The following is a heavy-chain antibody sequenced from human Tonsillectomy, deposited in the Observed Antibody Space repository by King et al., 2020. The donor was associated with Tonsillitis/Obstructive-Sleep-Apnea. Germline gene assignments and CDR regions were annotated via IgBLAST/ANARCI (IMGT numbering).Heavy chain of an antibody. CDR1: GGSFSGYY. CDR3: AREGGYYDFWSGYVDDAFDI. J-gene: IGHJ3*02. CDR2: INHSGST. V-gene: IGHV4-34*01. D-gene: IGHD3-3*01. Sequence: VQLQQWGAGLLKPSETLSLTCAVYGGSFSGYYWSWIRQPPGKGLELIGEINHSGSTNYNPSLKSRVTISVDTAKNPFSLKLSSVTAAATAVYYCAREGGYYDFWSGYVDDAFDIWGQGTMVTVSS.